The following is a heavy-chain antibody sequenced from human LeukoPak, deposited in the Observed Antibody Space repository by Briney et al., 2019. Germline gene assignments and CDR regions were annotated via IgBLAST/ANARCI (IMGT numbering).Heavy chain of an antibody. D-gene: IGHD3-10*01. CDR2: IYYSGST. CDR3: ARGGSGYPIDY. CDR1: GGSISSYY. Sequence: SETLSLTCTVSGGSISSYYWSWLRQPPGKGLEWIGYIYYSGSTNYNPSLKSRVTISVDTSKNQFSLKLSSVTAADTAVYYCARGGSGYPIDYWGQGTLVTISS. V-gene: IGHV4-59*01. J-gene: IGHJ4*02.